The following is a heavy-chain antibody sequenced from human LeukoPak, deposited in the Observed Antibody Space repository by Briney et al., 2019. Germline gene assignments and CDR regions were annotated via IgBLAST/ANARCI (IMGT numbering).Heavy chain of an antibody. Sequence: PGGSLRLSCAASGFTFSSYSMNWVRQAPGKGLEWVSSISSSSSYIYCADSVKGRFAISRDNAKNSLYLQMNSLRAEDTAVYYCARPVAVAGTSFDYWGQGTLVTVSS. CDR2: ISSSSSYI. J-gene: IGHJ4*02. V-gene: IGHV3-21*06. CDR3: ARPVAVAGTSFDY. CDR1: GFTFSSYS. D-gene: IGHD6-19*01.